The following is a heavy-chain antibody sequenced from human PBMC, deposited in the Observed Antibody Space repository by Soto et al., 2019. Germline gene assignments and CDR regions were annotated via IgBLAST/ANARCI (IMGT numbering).Heavy chain of an antibody. V-gene: IGHV4-39*01. D-gene: IGHD6-13*01. Sequence: SGTPSLTCTVSGCSISSSSYFLGWIRQPPGRGLEWIGSIYSSGSTYYNPSLKSRVTISVDTSKNQSSLKLSSVTAADRAVYYCARHNQQQLVRIKHLDYWGQETRGTVSS. CDR2: IYSSGST. CDR3: ARHNQQQLVRIKHLDY. J-gene: IGHJ4*02. CDR1: GCSISSSSYF.